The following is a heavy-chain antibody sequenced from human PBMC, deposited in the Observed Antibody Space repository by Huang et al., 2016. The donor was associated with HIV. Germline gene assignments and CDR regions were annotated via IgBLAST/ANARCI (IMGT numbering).Heavy chain of an antibody. CDR2: IHPNSGAT. Sequence: QVQLVQSGAEVKKPGASVNVSCKTSGYSITAYYIHWLRQAPGQGLEWMGWIHPNSGATKYAEKVQDRVTMTRDTSISTAYMELSSLRSDDTAMYYCARGIRNGGSYFHFDYWGQGTQVPVSS. D-gene: IGHD1-26*01. CDR1: GYSITAYY. CDR3: ARGIRNGGSYFHFDY. V-gene: IGHV1-2*02. J-gene: IGHJ4*02.